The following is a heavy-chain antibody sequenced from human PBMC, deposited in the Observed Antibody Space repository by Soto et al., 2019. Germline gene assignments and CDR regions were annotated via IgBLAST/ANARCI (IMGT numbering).Heavy chain of an antibody. Sequence: ETLSLTCAVYGGSFSGYYWSWIRQPPGKGLEWIGEINHSGSTNYNPSLKSRVTISVDTSKNQFSLKLSSVTAADTAVYYCATRKRGYSYGFFWFDPWGQGTLVTVSS. CDR2: INHSGST. CDR3: ATRKRGYSYGFFWFDP. V-gene: IGHV4-34*01. D-gene: IGHD5-18*01. J-gene: IGHJ5*02. CDR1: GGSFSGYY.